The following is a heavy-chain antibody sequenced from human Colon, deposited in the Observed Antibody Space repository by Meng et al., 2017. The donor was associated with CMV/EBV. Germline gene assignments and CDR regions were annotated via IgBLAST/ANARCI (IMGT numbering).Heavy chain of an antibody. CDR1: GFTFGDYA. V-gene: IGHV3-49*04. CDR2: IRSKAYDGTT. Sequence: LKISCTASGFTFGDYAMSWVRQAPGKGLEWVGFIRSKAYDGTTEYAASVKGRFTISRDDSKSIAYLQMNSLKTEDTAVYYCTRDYGDYVAEYYYYYGMDVWGQGTTVTVSS. CDR3: TRDYGDYVAEYYYYYGMDV. J-gene: IGHJ6*02. D-gene: IGHD4-17*01.